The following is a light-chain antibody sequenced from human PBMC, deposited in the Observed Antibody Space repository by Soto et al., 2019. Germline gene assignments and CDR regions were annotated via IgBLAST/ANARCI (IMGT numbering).Light chain of an antibody. V-gene: IGKV3-11*01. CDR1: QSISSN. CDR3: QHRSSWTVS. J-gene: IGKJ5*01. Sequence: EIVMTQSPATLSVVPGARATLSCRASQSISSNLAWYQQKPGQAPRLLTYGASTRATGIPARFSGSGSGTDFTLTISRLETEDFAVYYCQHRSSWTVSFGQGTRLEIK. CDR2: GAS.